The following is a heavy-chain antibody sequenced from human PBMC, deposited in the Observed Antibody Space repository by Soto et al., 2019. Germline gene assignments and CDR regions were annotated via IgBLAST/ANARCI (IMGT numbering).Heavy chain of an antibody. D-gene: IGHD3-16*02. CDR3: ARLPSVTPEMPAIEDYYDMDV. CDR1: GGSISSSGPC. J-gene: IGHJ6*03. V-gene: IGHV4-39*01. CDR2: TSHSGST. Sequence: QLQLQESGPGLVKPSDTLSLTCTVAGGSISSSGPCWGWIRQPPGKGLVDIGSTSHSGSTYYKPALFSRVTISVDTSKNQFSLKLGSVTAADTAVYYCARLPSVTPEMPAIEDYYDMDVWGKGTTVTVSS.